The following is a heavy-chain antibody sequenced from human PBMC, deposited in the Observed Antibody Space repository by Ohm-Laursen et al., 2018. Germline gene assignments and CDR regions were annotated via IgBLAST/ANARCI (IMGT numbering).Heavy chain of an antibody. Sequence: GSLRLSCTASGFTFSSYSVNWVRQAPGKGLEWVSYISSSSSAIYYADSVKGRFTISRDDAKNSLYLQMNSLRAEDTAVYYCARGTELDYWGQGTLVTVSS. CDR1: GFTFSSYS. D-gene: IGHD5-24*01. CDR3: ARGTELDY. J-gene: IGHJ4*02. V-gene: IGHV3-48*01. CDR2: ISSSSSAI.